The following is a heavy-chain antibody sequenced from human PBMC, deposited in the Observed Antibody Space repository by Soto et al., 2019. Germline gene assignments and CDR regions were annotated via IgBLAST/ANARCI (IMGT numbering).Heavy chain of an antibody. CDR3: ARCRYSYGHFDC. CDR2: IHYSGST. V-gene: IGHV4-59*01. Sequence: PSETLSLTCTVYGGSISSYYWSWIRQPPGKGLEWIGYIHYSGSTNYNPSLKSRVTMSRDTSKNLFSLELNSVTAADTAVYYCARCRYSYGHFDCWGRGTLVIGSS. CDR1: GGSISSYY. D-gene: IGHD5-18*01. J-gene: IGHJ4*02.